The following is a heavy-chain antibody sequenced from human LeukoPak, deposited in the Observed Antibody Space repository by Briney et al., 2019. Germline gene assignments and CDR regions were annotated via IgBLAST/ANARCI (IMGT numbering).Heavy chain of an antibody. D-gene: IGHD3-22*01. J-gene: IGHJ6*03. Sequence: PSETLSLTCAVYGGSFSGYYWSWIRQPPGKGLEWIGEINHSGSTNYNPSLKSRVTISVDTSKNRFSLKLSSVTAADTAVYYCARGVRLNYYDSSGYPSDYYYYMDVWGKGTTVTVSS. V-gene: IGHV4-34*01. CDR3: ARGVRLNYYDSSGYPSDYYYYMDV. CDR1: GGSFSGYY. CDR2: INHSGST.